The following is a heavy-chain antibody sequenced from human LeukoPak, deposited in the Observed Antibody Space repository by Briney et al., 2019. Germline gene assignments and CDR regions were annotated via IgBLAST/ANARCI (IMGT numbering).Heavy chain of an antibody. D-gene: IGHD1-26*01. CDR2: ISGYNGNT. J-gene: IGHJ4*02. CDR3: ARDSLVGVSNFFDN. CDR1: GYTFTSYG. V-gene: IGHV1-18*01. Sequence: ASVKVSCKASGYTFTSYGISWVRQAPGQGLEWMGWISGYNGNTKYAQRFQGRVTMTTDTSTSTAHMDLRSLRSDDTAVYYCARDSLVGVSNFFDNWGQGTLVTVSS.